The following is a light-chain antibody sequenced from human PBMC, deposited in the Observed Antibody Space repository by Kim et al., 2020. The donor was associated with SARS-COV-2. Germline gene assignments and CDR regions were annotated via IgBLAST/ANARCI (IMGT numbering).Light chain of an antibody. V-gene: IGKV3-15*01. CDR1: QSISNK. CDR3: QQYKYWPIYS. J-gene: IGKJ2*03. CDR2: GAA. Sequence: EVVMTQSPATLSVSPGERATLSCRASQSISNKLAWYQHKPGQAPRLLIYGAATRATDIPARFSGSGSGTEFTLTISSLQSEDFAVYYCQQYKYWPIYSFGQGTKLEIK.